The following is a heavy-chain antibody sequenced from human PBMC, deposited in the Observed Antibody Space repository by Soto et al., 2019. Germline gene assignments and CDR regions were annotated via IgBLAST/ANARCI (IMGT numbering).Heavy chain of an antibody. Sequence: SVKVSCKASGYTFTSYAMYWVRQAPGQRLEWMGWINAGNGNTKYSQKFQGRVTITRDTSASTAYMELSSLRSEDTAVYYCARDLAFGLSDYWGQGTLVTVSS. CDR3: ARDLAFGLSDY. CDR1: GYTFTSYA. CDR2: INAGNGNT. D-gene: IGHD3-10*01. J-gene: IGHJ4*02. V-gene: IGHV1-3*01.